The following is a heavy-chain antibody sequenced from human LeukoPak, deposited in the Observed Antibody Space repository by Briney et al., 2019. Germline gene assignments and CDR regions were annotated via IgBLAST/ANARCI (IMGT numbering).Heavy chain of an antibody. V-gene: IGHV1-46*01. Sequence: GAAVNVSFKTSGYTFTSYHMHWVRQAPGQGLEWVGILKSSGDTTVYAQKFQGRVTVTRDTSTSTVYMELSSLSSEDTALYYCVREEAHTYNFDFWGPGTLVTVSS. J-gene: IGHJ4*02. CDR2: LKSSGDTT. CDR1: GYTFTSYH. CDR3: VREEAHTYNFDF. D-gene: IGHD5-18*01.